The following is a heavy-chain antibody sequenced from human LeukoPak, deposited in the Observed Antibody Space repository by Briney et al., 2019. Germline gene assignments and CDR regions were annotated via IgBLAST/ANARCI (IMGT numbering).Heavy chain of an antibody. J-gene: IGHJ4*02. CDR1: GGSFSGCH. Sequence: PSETLSLTRAVYGGSFSGCHWSWIRQPPGKGLEWIGEINHSGSTNYNPSLKSRVTISVDTSKNQFSLKLSSVAAADTAVYYCARSTDLHSSSWPYWGQGTLVTVSS. D-gene: IGHD6-13*01. CDR3: ARSTDLHSSSWPY. V-gene: IGHV4-34*01. CDR2: INHSGST.